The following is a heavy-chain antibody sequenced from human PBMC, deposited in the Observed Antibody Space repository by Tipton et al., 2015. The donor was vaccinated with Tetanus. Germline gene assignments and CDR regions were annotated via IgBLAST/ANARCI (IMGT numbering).Heavy chain of an antibody. CDR3: ARVPTNPLAVDRPTDY. CDR1: GYNFATSW. CDR2: ISVYNGNT. D-gene: IGHD6-19*01. Sequence: QLVQSGAEVKKPGESLKISCKATGYNFATSWIAWVRQVPGKGLEWMGWISVYNGNTNYGQNVQGRVTMTTDTPTSTAYMELRSLRSDDTAVYYCARVPTNPLAVDRPTDYWGQGTLVTVSS. V-gene: IGHV1-18*04. J-gene: IGHJ4*02.